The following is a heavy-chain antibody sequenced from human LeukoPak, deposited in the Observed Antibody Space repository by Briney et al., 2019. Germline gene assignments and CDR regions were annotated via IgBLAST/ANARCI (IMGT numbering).Heavy chain of an antibody. J-gene: IGHJ4*02. D-gene: IGHD6-6*01. CDR1: GFTFSSYA. V-gene: IGHV3-30*04. CDR2: ISYDGSNK. CDR3: ARDPTSSIAARPGSPYDY. Sequence: GGSLRLSCAASGFTFSSYAMHWVRQAPGKGLEWVAVISYDGSNKYYADSVKGRFTISRDNSKNTLYLQMNSLRAEDTAVYYCARDPTSSIAARPGSPYDYWGQGTLVTVSS.